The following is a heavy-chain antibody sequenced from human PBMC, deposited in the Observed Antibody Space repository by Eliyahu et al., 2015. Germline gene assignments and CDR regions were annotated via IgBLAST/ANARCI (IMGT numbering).Heavy chain of an antibody. V-gene: IGHV3-23*01. CDR3: AKTLEMATHYYYLGFDA. CDR1: GXNFNXYA. D-gene: IGHD5-24*01. Sequence: EXQLLESGGGLVQPGGSXXLSCAASGXNFNXYAMNWVRQTPEKGLEWVSGIGANGLTTYYADSVRGRFTIPRDNSGFTLYLQMNSLRAEDTAIYYCAKTLEMATHYYYLGFDAWGQGTTVAVSS. J-gene: IGHJ6*02. CDR2: IGANGLTT.